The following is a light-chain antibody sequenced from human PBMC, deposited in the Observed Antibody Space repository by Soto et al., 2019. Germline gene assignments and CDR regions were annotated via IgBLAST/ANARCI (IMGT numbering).Light chain of an antibody. V-gene: IGKV3-20*01. CDR3: QQFSIYPLT. CDR1: QTVRNNY. CDR2: DAS. J-gene: IGKJ4*01. Sequence: EFVLTQSPGTLSLSPGERATLSCRASQTVRNNYLAWYQQKPGQAPRLLIYDASSRATGIPDRFSGGGSGTDFTLTISRLEPEDFAVYYCQQFSIYPLTLGGGTKVDIK.